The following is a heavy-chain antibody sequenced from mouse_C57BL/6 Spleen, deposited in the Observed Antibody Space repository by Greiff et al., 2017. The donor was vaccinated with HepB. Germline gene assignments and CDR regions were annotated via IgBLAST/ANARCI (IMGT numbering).Heavy chain of an antibody. CDR2: ISDGGSYT. V-gene: IGHV5-4*01. J-gene: IGHJ3*01. Sequence: EVKLEESGGGLVKPGGSLKLSCAASGFTFSSYAMSWVRQTPEKRLEWVATISDGGSYTYYPDNVKGRFTISRDNAKNNLYLQMSHLKSEDTAMYYCAREGRIDYYGSSYVSWFAYWGQGTLVTVSA. CDR1: GFTFSSYA. CDR3: AREGRIDYYGSSYVSWFAY. D-gene: IGHD1-1*01.